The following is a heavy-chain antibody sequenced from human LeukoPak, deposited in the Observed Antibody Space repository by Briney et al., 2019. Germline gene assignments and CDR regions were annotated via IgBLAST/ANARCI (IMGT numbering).Heavy chain of an antibody. CDR1: GVSISSSSFY. CDR3: ARHVGGSIAAYDY. CDR2: IYYSGST. D-gene: IGHD6-25*01. J-gene: IGHJ4*02. V-gene: IGHV4-39*01. Sequence: SETLSLTCTVSGVSISSSSFYWGWIRQPPGKGLEWIGTIYYSGSTYYNPSLKSRVTISVDTSKNQFSLKLSSVTAADTAVYYCARHVGGSIAAYDYWGQGTLVTVSS.